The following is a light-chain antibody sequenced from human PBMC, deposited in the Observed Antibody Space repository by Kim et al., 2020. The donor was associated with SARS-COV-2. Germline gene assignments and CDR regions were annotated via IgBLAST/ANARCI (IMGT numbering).Light chain of an antibody. V-gene: IGKV3-20*01. CDR3: QQYGSS. CDR1: QSVSSSY. Sequence: TLSWAPGESATRSCRTGQSVSSSYLAWYHQKPGQAPRLLIYGASSRATGIPDRFSGSGSGTNFTLTISRLEPEDFAVYFCQQYGSSFGQGTKLEI. CDR2: GAS. J-gene: IGKJ2*01.